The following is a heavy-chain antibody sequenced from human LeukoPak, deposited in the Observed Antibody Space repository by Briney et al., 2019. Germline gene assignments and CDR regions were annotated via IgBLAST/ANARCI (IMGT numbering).Heavy chain of an antibody. Sequence: GGSLRLSCTASGLTFSNYWMTWVRQAPGKGLEWVANIKEDGSVKYHVDSVKGRFTISRDNAKNSLFLQMNSLRAEDTAVYYCAKVGRGSSDAFDIWGQGTMVTVPS. V-gene: IGHV3-7*03. CDR1: GLTFSNYW. J-gene: IGHJ3*02. CDR3: AKVGRGSSDAFDI. D-gene: IGHD3-10*01. CDR2: IKEDGSVK.